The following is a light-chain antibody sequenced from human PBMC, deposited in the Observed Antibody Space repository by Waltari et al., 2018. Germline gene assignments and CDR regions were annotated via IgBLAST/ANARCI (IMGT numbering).Light chain of an antibody. CDR1: QSNVGDNV. Sequence: QSVLTQPPSASGTPGQRVTISCSGSQSNVGDNVVHWYHQVPGTAPKLVIYRNEQGPSGVPDRFTASKSGTSASLAISGLQSEDEGDYYCATWDDSPTGRWVFGGGTRVTVL. CDR2: RNE. J-gene: IGLJ3*02. V-gene: IGLV1-44*01. CDR3: ATWDDSPTGRWV.